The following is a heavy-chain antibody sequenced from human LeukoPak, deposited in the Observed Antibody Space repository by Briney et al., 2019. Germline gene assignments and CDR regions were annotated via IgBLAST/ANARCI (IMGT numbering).Heavy chain of an antibody. CDR1: GYTFTSYD. CDR3: ARGGRYSSSRGYYYYYYMDV. Sequence: ASVKVSCKASGYTFTSYDINWVRQATGQGLEWMGWMNPNSGNTGYAQKFQGRVTMARNTSISTAYMELSSLRSEDTAVYYCARGGRYSSSRGYYYYYYMDVWGKGTTVTVSS. J-gene: IGHJ6*03. CDR2: MNPNSGNT. V-gene: IGHV1-8*01. D-gene: IGHD6-6*01.